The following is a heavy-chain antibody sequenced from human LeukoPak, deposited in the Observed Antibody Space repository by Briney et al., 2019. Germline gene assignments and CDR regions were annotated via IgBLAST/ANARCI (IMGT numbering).Heavy chain of an antibody. CDR1: GFTFDDYA. D-gene: IGHD3-9*01. V-gene: IGHV3-9*01. CDR2: ISWNSGSI. J-gene: IGHJ4*02. CDR3: AKDTYYDILTGYFDY. Sequence: GGSLRLSCAASGFTFDDYAMHWVRQAPGKGLEWVSGISWNSGSIGYADSVKGRFTISRDNAKNSLYLQMNSLRAEDTALYYCAKDTYYDILTGYFDYWGQGTLVTVSS.